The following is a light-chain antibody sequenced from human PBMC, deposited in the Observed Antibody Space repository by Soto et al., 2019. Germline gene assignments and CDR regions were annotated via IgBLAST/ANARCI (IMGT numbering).Light chain of an antibody. V-gene: IGLV1-40*01. CDR2: ADT. CDR1: SSNIGAGYD. J-gene: IGLJ2*01. CDR3: QSFDSSLRGVL. Sequence: QLVLTQPPSVSGAPGQTVTISCTGSSSNIGAGYDVHWYRQVAGTVPKVLIYADTNRPSGVPGRFSASKSGASASLTIAGLQAEDEADYYCQSFDSSLRGVLFGGGTQLTVL.